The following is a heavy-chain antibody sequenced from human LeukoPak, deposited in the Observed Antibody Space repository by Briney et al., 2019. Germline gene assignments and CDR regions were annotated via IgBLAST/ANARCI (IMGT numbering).Heavy chain of an antibody. Sequence: ASVKVSCKASGYTFTSYYMHWVRQAPGQGLEWMGIINPSGGSTSYAQKFQGRVTMTRDTSTSTVYMELSSLRSEDTAVYYCARDLGIEDIVVVPAAQGYFDYWGQGTLVTVSS. CDR2: INPSGGST. CDR3: ARDLGIEDIVVVPAAQGYFDY. V-gene: IGHV1-46*01. J-gene: IGHJ4*02. D-gene: IGHD2-2*01. CDR1: GYTFTSYY.